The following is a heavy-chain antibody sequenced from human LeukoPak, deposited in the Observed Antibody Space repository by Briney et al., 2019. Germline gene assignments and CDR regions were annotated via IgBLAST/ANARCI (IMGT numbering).Heavy chain of an antibody. Sequence: WVSVTVSCKASGYTFTGYYMYWVRQAPGQGLEWMGRINPKSGGTNYAQKFQGRVTMTRDTSISTAYMELSRLRSDDTAVYYCARDDVGATTRYFDLWGRGTLVTVSS. CDR3: ARDDVGATTRYFDL. V-gene: IGHV1-2*06. J-gene: IGHJ2*01. CDR2: INPKSGGT. CDR1: GYTFTGYY. D-gene: IGHD1-26*01.